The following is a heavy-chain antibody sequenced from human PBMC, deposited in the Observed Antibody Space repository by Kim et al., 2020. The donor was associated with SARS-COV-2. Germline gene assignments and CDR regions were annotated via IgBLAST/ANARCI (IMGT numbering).Heavy chain of an antibody. Sequence: GGSLRLSCAASGFTVSSNYMSWVRQAPGKGLEWVSVIYSGGSTYYADSVKGRFTTSRDNSKNTLYLQMNSLRAEDTAVYYCARDVRYCTNGVCYGVEQWLADWGQGTLVTVSS. V-gene: IGHV3-53*01. D-gene: IGHD2-8*01. CDR3: ARDVRYCTNGVCYGVEQWLAD. J-gene: IGHJ4*02. CDR2: IYSGGST. CDR1: GFTVSSNY.